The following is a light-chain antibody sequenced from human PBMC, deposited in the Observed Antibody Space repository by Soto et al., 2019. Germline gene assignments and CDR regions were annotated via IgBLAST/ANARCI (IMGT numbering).Light chain of an antibody. CDR3: QQYGSSPRT. J-gene: IGKJ1*01. CDR1: QSVSSSY. Sequence: EIVLTQSPGTLSLSPGERATLSCRASQSVSSSYLDWYQQKPGQAPRLLIYGASSRATGIPDRFSGSGSGTDFTLTISRREPEDFAVYYCQQYGSSPRTFGQGTKVEIK. V-gene: IGKV3-20*01. CDR2: GAS.